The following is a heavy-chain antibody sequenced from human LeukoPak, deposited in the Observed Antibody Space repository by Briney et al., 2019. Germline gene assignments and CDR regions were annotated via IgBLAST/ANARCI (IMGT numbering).Heavy chain of an antibody. D-gene: IGHD1-7*01. CDR2: IYHRGST. V-gene: IGHV4-4*02. Sequence: SETLSLTCAVSGASISSSNWWTWIRQPPGKGLEWIGEIYHRGSTNYNPSLKSRVTISIDKSKNQFSLKLSSVTAADTAVYYCARVVEAGTYYYYGMDVWGQGTTVTVSS. CDR1: GASISSSNW. J-gene: IGHJ6*02. CDR3: ARVVEAGTYYYYGMDV.